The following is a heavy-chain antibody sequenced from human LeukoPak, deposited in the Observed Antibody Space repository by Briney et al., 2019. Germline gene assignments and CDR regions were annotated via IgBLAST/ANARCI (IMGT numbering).Heavy chain of an antibody. J-gene: IGHJ4*02. CDR3: AVSGSYLFIDY. CDR1: GFAFSSYS. Sequence: GGSLRLSCAASGFAFSSYSMNWVRQAPGEGLEWVSSISSSSSYIYYADSVKGRFTISRDNAKNSLYLQMNSLRAEDTAVYYCAVSGSYLFIDYWGQGTLVTVSS. CDR2: ISSSSSYI. V-gene: IGHV3-21*01. D-gene: IGHD1-26*01.